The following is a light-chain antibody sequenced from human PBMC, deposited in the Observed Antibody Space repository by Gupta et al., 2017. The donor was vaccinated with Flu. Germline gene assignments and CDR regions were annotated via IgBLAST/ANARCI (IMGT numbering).Light chain of an antibody. V-gene: IGLV5-45*03. CDR1: SGINVGTYR. CDR3: MIWHSSAWV. CDR2: YKSDSDK. J-gene: IGLJ3*02. Sequence: QAVLTQPSSLSASPGASASLTCTLRSGINVGTYRIYWYQQKPGSPPQYLLRYKSDSDKQQGSGVPGRFSGSKDASATAGILLISGLQAEDDDDYDCMIWHSSAWVFGGGTKLTVL.